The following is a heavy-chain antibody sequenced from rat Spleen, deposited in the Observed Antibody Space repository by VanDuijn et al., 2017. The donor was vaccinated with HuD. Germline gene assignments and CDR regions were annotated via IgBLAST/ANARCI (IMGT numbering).Heavy chain of an antibody. CDR3: TRDELTTGFDY. CDR1: GFTFSDYN. J-gene: IGHJ2*01. D-gene: IGHD1-1*01. V-gene: IGHV5-20*01. CDR2: ITNTGGSS. Sequence: EVRLVESGGGLVRPGRSLKLSCAASGFTFSDYNMAWVRQAPKKGLEWVASITNTGGSSYYPDTVKGRFTISRDNAKSTLYLQMNSLRSEDTDTYYCTRDELTTGFDYWGQGVMVTVSS.